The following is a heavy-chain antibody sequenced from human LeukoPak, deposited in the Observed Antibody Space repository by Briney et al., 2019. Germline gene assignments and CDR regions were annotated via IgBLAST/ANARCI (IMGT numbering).Heavy chain of an antibody. CDR1: GYTFTSYD. V-gene: IGHV1-8*01. CDR2: MNPNSGNT. D-gene: IGHD3-3*01. CDR3: ARVGYDFWSGYYNSGDAFDI. Sequence: ASVKVSCKASGYTFTSYDINWVRQATGQGLKWMGWMNPNSGNTGYAQKFQGRVTMTRNTSISTAYMELSSLRSEDTAVYYCARVGYDFWSGYYNSGDAFDIWGQGTMVTVSS. J-gene: IGHJ3*02.